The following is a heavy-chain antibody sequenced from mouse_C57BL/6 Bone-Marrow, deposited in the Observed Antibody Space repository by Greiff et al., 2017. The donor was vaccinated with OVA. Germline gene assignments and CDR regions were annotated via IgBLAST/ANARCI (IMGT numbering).Heavy chain of an antibody. CDR3: ARDRDYGSSYWYFDV. D-gene: IGHD1-1*01. CDR1: GFTFSSYA. CDR2: ISDGGSYT. V-gene: IGHV5-4*01. J-gene: IGHJ1*03. Sequence: EVKLMESGGGLVKPGGSLKLSCAASGFTFSSYAMSWVRQTPETRLEWVATISDGGSYTYYPANVKGRFTISRDKAKNNLYLQMSHLKSEDTAMYYCARDRDYGSSYWYFDVWGTGTTVTVSS.